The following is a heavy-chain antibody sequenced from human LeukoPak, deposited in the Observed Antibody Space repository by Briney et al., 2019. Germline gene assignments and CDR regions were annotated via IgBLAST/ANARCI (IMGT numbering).Heavy chain of an antibody. CDR2: ISDSGDST. D-gene: IGHD6-19*01. Sequence: GGSLRLSCAASGFTFSSYAMNWVRQAPGKGLQWVSSISDSGDSTYYADSVKGRFTISRDTSKNTLFLQMNSLRAEDTAVYYCVRDAGYSSGWFNYWGQGTLVTVSS. CDR1: GFTFSSYA. CDR3: VRDAGYSSGWFNY. V-gene: IGHV3-23*01. J-gene: IGHJ4*02.